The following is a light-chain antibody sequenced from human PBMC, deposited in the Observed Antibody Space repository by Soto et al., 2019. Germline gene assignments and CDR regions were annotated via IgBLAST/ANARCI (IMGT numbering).Light chain of an antibody. CDR1: RSNIGTNH. Sequence: QSVLTQPPSASGTPGQRVTISCSGSRSNIGTNHVYWYQQFPGAAPKLLIYNDNQRPSGVPDRFSGSKSGTSASLAISGLRSEDEAEYFCATWDDSLSGVVFGGGTKLTVL. J-gene: IGLJ2*01. V-gene: IGLV1-47*02. CDR3: ATWDDSLSGVV. CDR2: NDN.